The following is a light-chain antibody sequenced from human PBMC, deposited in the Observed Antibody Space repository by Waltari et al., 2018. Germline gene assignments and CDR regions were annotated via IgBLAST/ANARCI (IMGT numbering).Light chain of an antibody. V-gene: IGLV1-44*01. CDR1: SSNIGKNT. Sequence: QSVLTQPPSASGTPGQRVTISCSGSSSNIGKNTVNWYQQLPGTATKLVLYFNDGRPSGVPSRFSGANSGTSASLAISGLQSKDEADFHCAVWDDSLNGLIFGGGTKLTV. CDR3: AVWDDSLNGLI. CDR2: FND. J-gene: IGLJ2*01.